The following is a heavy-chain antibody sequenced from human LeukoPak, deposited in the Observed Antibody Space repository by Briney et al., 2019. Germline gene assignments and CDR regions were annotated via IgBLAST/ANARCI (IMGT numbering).Heavy chain of an antibody. V-gene: IGHV3-23*01. CDR3: AKELPSHCSSTSCYDYYFDY. CDR1: GFAFSYYA. Sequence: GGSLRLSCAASGFAFSYYAMSWVRQAPGKGLEWVSAISGSGGSTYYADSVKGRFTISRDNSKNTLYLQMNSLRAEDTAVYYCAKELPSHCSSTSCYDYYFDYWGQGTLVTVSS. J-gene: IGHJ4*02. CDR2: ISGSGGST. D-gene: IGHD2-2*01.